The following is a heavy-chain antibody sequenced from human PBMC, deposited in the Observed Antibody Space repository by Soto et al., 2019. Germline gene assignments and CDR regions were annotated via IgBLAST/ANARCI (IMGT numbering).Heavy chain of an antibody. CDR2: INAYNDNT. V-gene: IGHV1-18*01. J-gene: IGHJ4*02. D-gene: IGHD3-16*01. CDR3: ARDWFGVDY. Sequence: ASVKVSCKASGYTFTSYGISWVRQAPGQGLEWMGWINAYNDNTNYAQNLQGRLTMTTDTSTSKAYMELRSLRSDDTAVYYCARDWFGVDYWGQGTLVTVSS. CDR1: GYTFTSYG.